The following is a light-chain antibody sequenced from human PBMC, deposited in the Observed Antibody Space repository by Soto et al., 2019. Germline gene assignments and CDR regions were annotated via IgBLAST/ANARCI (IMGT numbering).Light chain of an antibody. CDR1: QSVSSSY. Sequence: VVTQSACTLSLSPGERATLSCRASQSVSSSYLAWYQQKPGQAPRLLIYGASSRATGIPDRFSGSGSGTDFTLTISRLEPEDFAVYYCQQYGSSPPITFGQGTRLEIK. CDR3: QQYGSSPPIT. J-gene: IGKJ5*01. V-gene: IGKV3-20*01. CDR2: GAS.